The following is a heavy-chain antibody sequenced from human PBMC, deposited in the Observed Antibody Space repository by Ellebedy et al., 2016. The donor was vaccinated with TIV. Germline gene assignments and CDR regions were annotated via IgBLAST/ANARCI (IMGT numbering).Heavy chain of an antibody. CDR3: ARSSSYDYWSDDGIYYYYYAMDA. CDR1: GDSVSSNTAS. J-gene: IGHJ6*02. D-gene: IGHD3-3*01. Sequence: SETLSLTCDISGDSVSSNTASWNWIRQSPSRGLEWLGRTYYRSKWYADSAISVESRIIITRAPSKNQFSLQLNSVTPEDTAVYYCARSSSYDYWSDDGIYYYYYAMDAWGQGTTVAVSS. V-gene: IGHV6-1*01. CDR2: TYYRSKWYA.